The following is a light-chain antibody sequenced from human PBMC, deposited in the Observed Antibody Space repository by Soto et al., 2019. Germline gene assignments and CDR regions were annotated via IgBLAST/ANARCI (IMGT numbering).Light chain of an antibody. CDR2: GNT. V-gene: IGLV1-40*01. J-gene: IGLJ2*01. CDR1: SSNIGAGYD. CDR3: QTYDSSLSTLV. Sequence: QSVLTQPPSVSGAPGQRVTISCTGSSSNIGAGYDVHWYQQLPGTAPKLLIYGNTNRPSGVPDRFSGSESGTSASLAITGLQAQAEADYYRQTYDSSLSTLVFGGGTKVTVL.